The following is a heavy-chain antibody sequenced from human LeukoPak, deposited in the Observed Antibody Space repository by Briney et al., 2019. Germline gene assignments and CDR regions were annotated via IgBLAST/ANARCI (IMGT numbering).Heavy chain of an antibody. CDR3: ARERRDDHKDGAFDM. CDR2: NYVSGST. Sequence: PSETLSLTCAVSGASFSSYHWSWIRQPPGKGLEWIGYNYVSGSTNYNPSLKSRVTISVDTSKNEFSLKLSSVTAADTAVYYCARERRDDHKDGAFDMWGQGTIVTVSS. D-gene: IGHD5-24*01. V-gene: IGHV4-59*01. J-gene: IGHJ3*02. CDR1: GASFSSYH.